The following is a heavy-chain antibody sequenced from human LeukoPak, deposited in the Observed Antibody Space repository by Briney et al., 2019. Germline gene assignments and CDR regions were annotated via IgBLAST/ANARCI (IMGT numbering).Heavy chain of an antibody. CDR3: ARDPTYSSSSGY. CDR2: INPNSGGT. V-gene: IGHV1-2*06. D-gene: IGHD6-6*01. Sequence: ASVKVSCKASGYTFTGYYMHLVRQAPGQGLEWMGRINPNSGGTNYAQKFQGRVTMTRDTSISTAYMELSRLRSDDTAVYYCARDPTYSSSSGYWGQGTLVTVSS. CDR1: GYTFTGYY. J-gene: IGHJ4*02.